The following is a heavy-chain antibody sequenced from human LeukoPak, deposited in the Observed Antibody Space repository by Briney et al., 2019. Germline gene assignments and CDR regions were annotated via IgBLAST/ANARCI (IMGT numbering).Heavy chain of an antibody. J-gene: IGHJ4*02. V-gene: IGHV3-30*04. CDR3: AKDGRKAGGVVVLTASSPRFFDY. CDR1: GFTFSSYA. CDR2: ISYDGSNK. D-gene: IGHD2-15*01. Sequence: PGGSLRLSCAASGFTFSSYAMHWVRQAPGKGLEWVTFISYDGSNKYYSDSVKGRFTISRDNSKNTLYLQMNSLGAEDTAVYYCAKDGRKAGGVVVLTASSPRFFDYWGQGTLVTVSS.